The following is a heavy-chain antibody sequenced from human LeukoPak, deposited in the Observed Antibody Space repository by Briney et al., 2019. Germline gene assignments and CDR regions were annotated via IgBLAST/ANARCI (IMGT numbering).Heavy chain of an antibody. V-gene: IGHV4-39*07. CDR2: ISQSGST. CDR3: ARGSFSAPDCSGGSCYVGFDP. J-gene: IGHJ5*02. CDR1: GGSISSSSYY. D-gene: IGHD2-15*01. Sequence: PSETLSLTCTVSGGSISSSSYYWGWIRQPPGKGLEWIGSISQSGSTYYNPSLKSRVTISVDRSKNQFSLKLSSVTAADTAVYYCARGSFSAPDCSGGSCYVGFDPWGQGTLVTVSS.